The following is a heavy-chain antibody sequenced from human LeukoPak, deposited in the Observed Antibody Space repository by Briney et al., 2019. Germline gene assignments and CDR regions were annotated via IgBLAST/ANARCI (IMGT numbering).Heavy chain of an antibody. D-gene: IGHD1-26*01. J-gene: IGHJ4*02. V-gene: IGHV4-39*02. CDR3: ARGLGATLY. CDR2: ICFSGNA. Sequence: SETLSLTCTVSGGSVSSSGYYWGWIRQPPGKGLEWIGRICFSGNAYYNPSLKSRVTISVDTSKNQFSLRLSSVTATDTAVYYCARGLGATLYWGQGTLVTVSS. CDR1: GGSVSSSGYY.